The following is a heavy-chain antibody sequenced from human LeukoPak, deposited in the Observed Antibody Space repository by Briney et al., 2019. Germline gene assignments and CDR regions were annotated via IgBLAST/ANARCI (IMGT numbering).Heavy chain of an antibody. CDR3: ARDLMFNY. J-gene: IGHJ4*02. CDR1: GYTFTGSY. V-gene: IGHV1-2*02. CDR2: INPNNGGT. Sequence: EASVKVSCKASGYTFTGSYIYWVRQAPGQGLEWMGWINPNNGGTSYSQKFQGRVTMTRDTSISTAYMELNRLTSDDTAVYYCARDLMFNYWGQGTLVTVSS.